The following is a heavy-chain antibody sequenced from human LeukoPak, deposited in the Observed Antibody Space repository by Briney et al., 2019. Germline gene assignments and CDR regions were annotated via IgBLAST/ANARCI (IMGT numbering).Heavy chain of an antibody. Sequence: GGSLRLSCAASGFTFSRYGIHWVRQAPGKGLEWLAVMSSDGGDIYYADSVKGRFTISRDNSKNTLYLQMNSLRAEDTAVYYCSKTIAVADPTDYWGQGTLVTVSS. CDR3: SKTIAVADPTDY. D-gene: IGHD6-19*01. CDR1: GFTFSRYG. J-gene: IGHJ4*02. V-gene: IGHV3-30*18. CDR2: MSSDGGDI.